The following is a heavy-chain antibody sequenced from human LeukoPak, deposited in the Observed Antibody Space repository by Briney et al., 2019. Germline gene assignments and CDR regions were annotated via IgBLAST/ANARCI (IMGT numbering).Heavy chain of an antibody. CDR2: ISSSGSTI. Sequence: PGGSLRLSCAASGFTFSDYYMSWIRQAPGKGLEWVSYISSSGSTIYYADSVKGRFTISRDNAKNSLYLQMNSLRAEDTAVYYCARDYYDSSGLGSQGFQAPDLDYWGQGTLVTVSS. CDR1: GFTFSDYY. V-gene: IGHV3-11*01. J-gene: IGHJ4*02. CDR3: ARDYYDSSGLGSQGFQAPDLDY. D-gene: IGHD3-22*01.